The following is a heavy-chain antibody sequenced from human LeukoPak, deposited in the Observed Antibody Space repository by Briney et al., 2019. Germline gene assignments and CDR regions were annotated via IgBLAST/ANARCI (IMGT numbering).Heavy chain of an antibody. CDR1: GFTFSSYS. Sequence: GGSLRLSCAASGFTFSSYSMNWVRQAPGKGLEWVSYISSSGSTIYYADSVKGRFTIARDNAKNSLYLQMNSLRAEDTDVYYCAELGITMIGGVWGKGTTVTISP. CDR3: AELGITMIGGV. J-gene: IGHJ6*04. D-gene: IGHD3-10*02. CDR2: ISSSGSTI. V-gene: IGHV3-48*04.